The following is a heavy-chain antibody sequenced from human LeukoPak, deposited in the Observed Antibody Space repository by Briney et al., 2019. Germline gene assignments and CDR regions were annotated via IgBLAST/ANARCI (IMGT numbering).Heavy chain of an antibody. Sequence: PGGSLRLSCAASGFTFRSYGMHWVRQAPGKGLEWVAFVRYDGSNKYYADYVKGRFTISKDSSKNTLYLQMNSLRAEDTAVYYCATGGSGYSSSWYTGLFDYWGQGALVTVSS. V-gene: IGHV3-30*02. CDR2: VRYDGSNK. J-gene: IGHJ4*02. D-gene: IGHD6-13*01. CDR3: ATGGSGYSSSWYTGLFDY. CDR1: GFTFRSYG.